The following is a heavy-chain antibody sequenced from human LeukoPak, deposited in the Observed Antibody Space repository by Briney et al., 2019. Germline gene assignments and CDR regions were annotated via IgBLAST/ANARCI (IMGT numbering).Heavy chain of an antibody. J-gene: IGHJ4*02. CDR2: MNPKSGNT. CDR3: ARGREVVVAATLPYDY. Sequence: GASVKVSCKASGYTFTSYDINWVRQATGQGLEWMGWMNPKSGNTGYAQKFQGRVTITRNTSISTAYMELSNLRSEDTAVYYCARGREVVVAATLPYDYWGQGTLVTVSS. CDR1: GYTFTSYD. V-gene: IGHV1-8*03. D-gene: IGHD2-15*01.